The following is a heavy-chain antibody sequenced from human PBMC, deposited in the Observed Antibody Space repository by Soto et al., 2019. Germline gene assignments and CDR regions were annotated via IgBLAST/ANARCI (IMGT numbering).Heavy chain of an antibody. D-gene: IGHD3-10*01. CDR3: TGLWFGEIYNY. J-gene: IGHJ4*01. Sequence: EVELVESGGGLVKPGGSLTLSCAASGFSFKNDWMNWVRQAPGKGLEWVGRIKNKNDGGTTDYAAFVKGRFTISRDASENTLYLQMKGMKTEDTGVYFCTGLWFGEIYNYWGQGSLITVSS. CDR1: GFSFKNDW. CDR2: IKNKNDGGTT. V-gene: IGHV3-15*07.